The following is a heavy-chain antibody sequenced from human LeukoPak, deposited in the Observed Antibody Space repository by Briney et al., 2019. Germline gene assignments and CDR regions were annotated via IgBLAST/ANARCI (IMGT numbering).Heavy chain of an antibody. CDR3: ARVYGDYVGGRFDP. CDR1: GGSISSYY. D-gene: IGHD4-17*01. Sequence: SETLSLTCTVSGGSISSYYWSWIRQPAGKGLEWIGRIYTSGSTNYNPSLKSRVTISVDTSKNQFSLKLSSVTAADTAVYYCARVYGDYVGGRFDPWGQGTLVTVSS. J-gene: IGHJ5*02. V-gene: IGHV4-4*07. CDR2: IYTSGST.